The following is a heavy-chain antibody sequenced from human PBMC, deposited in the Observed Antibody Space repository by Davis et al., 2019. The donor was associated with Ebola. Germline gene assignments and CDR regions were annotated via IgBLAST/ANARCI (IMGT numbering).Heavy chain of an antibody. V-gene: IGHV4-34*01. CDR3: ASYDFWSGLVDY. CDR2: INHSGST. J-gene: IGHJ4*02. D-gene: IGHD3-3*01. CDR1: GGSFSGYY. Sequence: SETLSLTCAVYGGSFSGYYWSWIRQPPGKGLEWIGEINHSGSTNYNPSLKGRVTISVDTSKNQFSLKLSSVTAADTAVYYCASYDFWSGLVDYWGQGTLVTVSS.